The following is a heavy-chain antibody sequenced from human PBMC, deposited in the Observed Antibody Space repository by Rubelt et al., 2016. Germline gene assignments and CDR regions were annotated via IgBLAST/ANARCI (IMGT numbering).Heavy chain of an antibody. V-gene: IGHV4-39*07. CDR2: IYHSGST. Sequence: QLQLQESGPGLVKPSETLSLTCTVSGGSVSSSSYYWGWIRQPPGKGLEWIGSIYHSGSTYYNPSLKSRVTISVDTSKNQFSLKLSSVTAADTAVYYCASHSPANDYWGQGTLVTVSS. CDR3: ASHSPANDY. J-gene: IGHJ4*02. CDR1: GGSVSSSSYY. D-gene: IGHD2-15*01.